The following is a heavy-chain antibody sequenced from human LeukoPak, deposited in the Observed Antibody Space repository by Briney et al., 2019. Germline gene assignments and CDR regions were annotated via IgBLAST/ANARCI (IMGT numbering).Heavy chain of an antibody. CDR2: ISSSSSTI. J-gene: IGHJ4*02. V-gene: IGHV3-48*04. CDR3: AKSPLDTSMTIYFDY. Sequence: GGSLRLSCAASGFSFSNYSMNWVRQAPGKGLERVSYISSSSSTIYYADSVKGRFTISRDNAKNSLYLQMNSLRAEGTAIYYCAKSPLDTSMTIYFDYWGQGTLVTVSS. D-gene: IGHD3-10*01. CDR1: GFSFSNYS.